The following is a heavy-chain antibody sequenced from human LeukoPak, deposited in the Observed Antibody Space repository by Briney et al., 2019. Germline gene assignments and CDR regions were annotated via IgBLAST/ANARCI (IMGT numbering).Heavy chain of an antibody. Sequence: GESLKISCQVSGYSFINYWIGWVRQMPGKGLEWMGIIYPGDSDTRYSPSFHGQVIISADKSISTAYLQWSSLQASDTAIYYCAILNHPDGRVYWGQGTLVTVSS. D-gene: IGHD5-24*01. V-gene: IGHV5-51*01. J-gene: IGHJ4*02. CDR2: IYPGDSDT. CDR3: AILNHPDGRVY. CDR1: GYSFINYW.